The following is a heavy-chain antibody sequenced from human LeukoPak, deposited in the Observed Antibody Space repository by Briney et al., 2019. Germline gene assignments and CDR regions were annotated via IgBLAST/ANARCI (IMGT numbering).Heavy chain of an antibody. Sequence: GGSLRLSCAASGFTFSSYGINWVRQTPGKGLEWVSYISSSSSAINYADSVRGRFTISRDNAKNSLYLQMNSLRPEDTAVYYCARGGAARPDYWGQGTLVAVSS. CDR1: GFTFSSYG. CDR3: ARGGAARPDY. CDR2: ISSSSSAI. V-gene: IGHV3-48*01. D-gene: IGHD6-6*01. J-gene: IGHJ4*02.